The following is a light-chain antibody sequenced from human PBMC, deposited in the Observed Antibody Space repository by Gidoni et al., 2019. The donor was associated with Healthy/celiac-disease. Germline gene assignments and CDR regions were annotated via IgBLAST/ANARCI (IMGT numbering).Light chain of an antibody. CDR2: DAS. J-gene: IGKJ1*01. CDR1: QRVSSY. CDR3: QQRSNWRAT. V-gene: IGKV3-11*01. Sequence: ILLTQSPATLSLSPGERATLSCSASQRVSSYLAWYQQKPGQAPRLLIYDASNRATGIPARFSGSESGTDFTLTISSLEPEDCAVYYCQQRSNWRATFGQGTKVEIK.